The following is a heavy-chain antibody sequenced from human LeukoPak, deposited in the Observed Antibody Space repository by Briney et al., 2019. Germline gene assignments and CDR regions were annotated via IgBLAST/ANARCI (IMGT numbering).Heavy chain of an antibody. D-gene: IGHD4-17*01. CDR1: GFTFSSYT. J-gene: IGHJ3*02. CDR3: ARGPYGDYVDAFDI. Sequence: GGSLRLSCAASGFTFSSYTMNWVRQAPGKGLEWVSYISSSSSIIYYADSAKGRFTISRDNAKNSLYLQMNSLRAEDTAVYYCARGPYGDYVDAFDIWGQGTMVTVSS. CDR2: ISSSSSII. V-gene: IGHV3-48*01.